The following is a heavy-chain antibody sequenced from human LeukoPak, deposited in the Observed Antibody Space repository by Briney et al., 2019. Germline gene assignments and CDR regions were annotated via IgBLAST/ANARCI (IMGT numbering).Heavy chain of an antibody. V-gene: IGHV3-21*01. CDR2: ISSSSSYI. CDR1: GFTFSSYS. CDR3: ARDGDYDFWSGYYYYYYYMDV. Sequence: GGSLRLSCAASGFTFSSYSMNWVRQAPGKGLEWVSSISSSSSYIYYADSVKGRFTISRDNAKNSLYLQMNSLRAEDTAVYYCARDGDYDFWSGYYYYYYYMDVWGKGTTVTVSS. D-gene: IGHD3-3*01. J-gene: IGHJ6*03.